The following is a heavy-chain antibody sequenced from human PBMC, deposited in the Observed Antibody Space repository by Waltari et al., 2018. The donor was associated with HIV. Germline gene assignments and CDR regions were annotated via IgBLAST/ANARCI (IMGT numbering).Heavy chain of an antibody. V-gene: IGHV3-49*04. CDR2: IRSKAYGGTT. Sequence: EVQLVESGGGLVQPGRSLRLSCTASGFTFGDYAMSWVRQAPGKGLEWVGFIRSKAYGGTTEYAASVKGRFTISRDDSKSIAYLQMNSLKTEDTAVYYCTYVYLKYSSSQTGAFDYWGQGTLVTVSS. D-gene: IGHD6-13*01. CDR3: TYVYLKYSSSQTGAFDY. CDR1: GFTFGDYA. J-gene: IGHJ4*02.